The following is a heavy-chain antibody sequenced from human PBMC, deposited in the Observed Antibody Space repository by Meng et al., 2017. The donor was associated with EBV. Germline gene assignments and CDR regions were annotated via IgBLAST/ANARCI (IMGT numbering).Heavy chain of an antibody. V-gene: IGHV1-8*01. J-gene: IGHJ5*02. CDR1: GYTFTRYD. Sequence: QVQLVQLGAEVKTPGASLKVSCKASGYTFTRYDINWVRQAPGQGLEWMGWMNPDSGDTGYAQKFQGRVTMTRDTSINTAYMDLSNLKSEDTALYYCARDVYGSGTYRSDPWGQGTLDTVSS. CDR3: ARDVYGSGTYRSDP. CDR2: MNPDSGDT. D-gene: IGHD3-10*01.